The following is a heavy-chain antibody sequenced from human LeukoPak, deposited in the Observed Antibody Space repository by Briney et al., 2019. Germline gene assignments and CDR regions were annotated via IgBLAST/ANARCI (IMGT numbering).Heavy chain of an antibody. CDR2: ISAYNGNT. CDR3: ARVRNDYVWGSYRYTYYFDY. CDR1: GYTFTSYG. D-gene: IGHD3-16*02. J-gene: IGHJ4*02. Sequence: GASVKVSCKASGYTFTSYGISWVRQAPGQGLEWMGWISAYNGNTNYAQKLQGRVTMTTDTSTSTACMELRSLRSDDTAVYYCARVRNDYVWGSYRYTYYFDYWGQGTLVTVSS. V-gene: IGHV1-18*01.